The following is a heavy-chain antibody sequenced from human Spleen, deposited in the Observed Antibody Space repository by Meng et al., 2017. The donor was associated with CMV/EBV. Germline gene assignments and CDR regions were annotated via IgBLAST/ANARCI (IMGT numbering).Heavy chain of an antibody. CDR1: GYSISSGYY. CDR2: IYYGGST. V-gene: IGHV4-61*01. J-gene: IGHJ6*02. Sequence: SETLSLTCTVSGYSISSGYYWGWIRQPPGKGLEWIGYIYYGGSTNYNPSLRSRVTISGDTSKNQLSLNLSSVTAADTAVYYCARDSPAGLPPYYYGADVWGQGTTVTVSS. D-gene: IGHD5-18*01. CDR3: ARDSPAGLPPYYYGADV.